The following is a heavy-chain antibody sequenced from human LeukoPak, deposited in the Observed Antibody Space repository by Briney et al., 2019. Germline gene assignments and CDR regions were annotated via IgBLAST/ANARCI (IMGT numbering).Heavy chain of an antibody. V-gene: IGHV3-30-3*01. CDR3: AKGHYYFDY. J-gene: IGHJ4*02. CDR2: ISYDGSNK. CDR1: GFTFSSYA. Sequence: PGGSLRLSCAASGFTFSSYAMHWVRQAPGKGLEWVAVISYDGSNKYYADSVKGRFTISRDNSKNTLYLQMNSLRAEDTAVYYCAKGHYYFDYWGQGTLVTVSS.